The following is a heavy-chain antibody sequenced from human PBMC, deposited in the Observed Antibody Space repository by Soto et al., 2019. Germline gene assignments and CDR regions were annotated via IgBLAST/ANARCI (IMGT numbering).Heavy chain of an antibody. D-gene: IGHD3-10*01. J-gene: IGHJ4*01. V-gene: IGHV3-7*05. CDR3: ARAGSENDN. CDR1: GFTFSNYW. CDR2: IKEDGGER. Sequence: EVQLVESGGGLVQPGGSLRLSCAASGFTFSNYWMTWVRQAPGKGLEWVANIKEDGGERNYVDSLKGRFTISRDNAKNSLYLQMNSLRDEDTAVYYCARAGSENDNWGQGTLVTVSS.